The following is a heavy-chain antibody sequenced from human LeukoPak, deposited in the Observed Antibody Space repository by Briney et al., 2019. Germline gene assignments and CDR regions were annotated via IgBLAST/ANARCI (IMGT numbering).Heavy chain of an antibody. V-gene: IGHV3-15*01. Sequence: PGGSLRLSCAASGFTFSNAWMSWVRQAPGKGLEWVGRIKSKTDGGTTDYAAPVKGRFTISRDDSKNTLYLQMNSLKTEDIAVYYCTTVVLTYYDFWSGYYRYYFDYWGQGTLVTVSS. D-gene: IGHD3-3*01. J-gene: IGHJ4*02. CDR1: GFTFSNAW. CDR2: IKSKTDGGTT. CDR3: TTVVLTYYDFWSGYYRYYFDY.